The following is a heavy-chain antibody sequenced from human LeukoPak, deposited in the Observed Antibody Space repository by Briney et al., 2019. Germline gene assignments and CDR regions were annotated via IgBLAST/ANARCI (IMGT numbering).Heavy chain of an antibody. D-gene: IGHD3-22*01. CDR2: ISYDGSNK. CDR3: ARGDHYYDSSGLDAFDI. CDR1: GFTFSSYA. J-gene: IGHJ3*02. Sequence: GGSLRLSCAASGFTFSSYAMHWVRQAPGKGLEWVAVISYDGSNKYYADSVKGRFTISRDNSKNTLYLQMNSLRAEDTAVYYCARGDHYYDSSGLDAFDIWGQGTMVTVSS. V-gene: IGHV3-30-3*01.